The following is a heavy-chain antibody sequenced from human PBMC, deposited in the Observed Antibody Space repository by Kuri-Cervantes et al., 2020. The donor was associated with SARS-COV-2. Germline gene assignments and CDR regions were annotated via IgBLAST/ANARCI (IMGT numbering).Heavy chain of an antibody. J-gene: IGHJ4*02. V-gene: IGHV4-39*01. D-gene: IGHD2-2*01. CDR2: IYYSGST. CDR1: GGSISSSNYY. CDR3: ARGSVVVVPATYYFDY. Sequence: SETLSPTCTVSGGSISSSNYYWGWIRQPPGKGLEWIGSIYYSGSTYYNPSLKSRVTISVDTSKNQFSLKLSSVTAADTAVYYCARGSVVVVPATYYFDYWGQGTLVTVSS.